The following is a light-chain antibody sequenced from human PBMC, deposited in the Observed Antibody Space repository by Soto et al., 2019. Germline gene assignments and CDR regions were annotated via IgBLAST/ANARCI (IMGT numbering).Light chain of an antibody. CDR3: HQYGGSPGA. CDR1: QPITRTY. Sequence: EVVLTQSPGTLSLSPGERATLSSRASQPITRTYLAWYQQKPGQAPRLLVYSTSSRATGISGRFSGSGSGTDFTLTISRLEPEDFAMYYCHQYGGSPGAFGQGTRVEIK. CDR2: STS. V-gene: IGKV3-20*01. J-gene: IGKJ1*01.